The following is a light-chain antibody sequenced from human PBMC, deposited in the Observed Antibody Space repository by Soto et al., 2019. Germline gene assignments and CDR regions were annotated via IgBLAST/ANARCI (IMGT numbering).Light chain of an antibody. CDR3: QYNERSRT. CDR1: QSVSSSY. J-gene: IGKJ1*01. Sequence: EIVLTQSPGTLSLSPGERATLSCRASQSVSSSYLAWYQQKPDQAPRLLIYGASSRATGIPDRFGGSESGTDFTLTISRLAPEDFAFYYCQYNERSRTFGQGTKVEIK. V-gene: IGKV3-20*01. CDR2: GAS.